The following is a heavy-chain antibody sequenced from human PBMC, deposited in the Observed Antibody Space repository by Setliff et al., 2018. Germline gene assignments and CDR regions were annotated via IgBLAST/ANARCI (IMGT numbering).Heavy chain of an antibody. Sequence: PSETLSLTCTVSGYSISSGYYWGWIRQPPGKGLEWIGNMYHSGSVYYNPSLKSRVTISVDTSKNQLSLKLRSVTAADTAVYYCVRYSYGYAWLDPWGQGIPVTVSS. CDR2: MYHSGSV. J-gene: IGHJ5*02. V-gene: IGHV4-38-2*02. D-gene: IGHD5-18*01. CDR3: VRYSYGYAWLDP. CDR1: GYSISSGYY.